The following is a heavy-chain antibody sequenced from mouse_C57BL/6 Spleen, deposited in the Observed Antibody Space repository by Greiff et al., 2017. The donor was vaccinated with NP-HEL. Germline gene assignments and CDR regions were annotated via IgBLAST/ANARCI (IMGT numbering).Heavy chain of an antibody. CDR1: GYTFTSYW. Sequence: VQLQQPGAELVKPGASVKLSCKASGYTFTSYWMHWVKQRPGQGLEWIGMIHPNSGSTNYNEKFKSKATLTVDKSSSTAYMQLSSLTSEDSAVYYCARAYYSSYEAYWGQGTLVTVSA. CDR3: ARAYYSSYEAY. J-gene: IGHJ3*01. D-gene: IGHD2-5*01. CDR2: IHPNSGST. V-gene: IGHV1-64*01.